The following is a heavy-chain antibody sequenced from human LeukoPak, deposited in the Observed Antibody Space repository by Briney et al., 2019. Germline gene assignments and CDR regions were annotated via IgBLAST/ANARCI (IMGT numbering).Heavy chain of an antibody. V-gene: IGHV3-53*01. CDR1: GVTFSSYA. D-gene: IGHD3-10*01. Sequence: GGSLRLSCAASGVTFSSYAMSWVRQAPGKGLEWVAVIYSGGSTNYADSVKGRFTISRDNSKNTLYLQMNSLRAEDTAVYYCARDRGYYYGMDVWGQGTTVTVSS. J-gene: IGHJ6*02. CDR2: IYSGGST. CDR3: ARDRGYYYGMDV.